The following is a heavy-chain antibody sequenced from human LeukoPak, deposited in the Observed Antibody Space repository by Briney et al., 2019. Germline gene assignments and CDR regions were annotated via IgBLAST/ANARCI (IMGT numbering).Heavy chain of an antibody. CDR2: INHSGST. CDR1: GGSFSGYY. J-gene: IGHJ4*02. V-gene: IGHV4-34*01. D-gene: IGHD2-15*01. CDR3: ASRYCSGGSCHRGIGDY. Sequence: PSETLSLTCAVYGGSFSGYYWSWIRQPPGKGLEWIGEINHSGSTNYNPSLKSRVTISVDTSKNQFPLKLSSVTAADTAVYYCASRYCSGGSCHRGIGDYWGQGTLVTVSS.